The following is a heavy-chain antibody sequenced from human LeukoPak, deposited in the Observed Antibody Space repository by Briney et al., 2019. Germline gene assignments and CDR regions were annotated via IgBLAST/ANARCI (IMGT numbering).Heavy chain of an antibody. CDR2: INPNSGGT. CDR3: ATESLTLSGLDRSFDP. CDR1: GYTFTGYY. Sequence: ASVTVSCTASGYTFTGYYMHWVRQAPGQGLEWMGRINPNSGGTNYAQKFQGRVTMTEDTSTDTAYMELSSLRSEDTAVYYCATESLTLSGLDRSFDPWGQGTLVTVSS. V-gene: IGHV1-2*06. J-gene: IGHJ5*02. D-gene: IGHD3-3*01.